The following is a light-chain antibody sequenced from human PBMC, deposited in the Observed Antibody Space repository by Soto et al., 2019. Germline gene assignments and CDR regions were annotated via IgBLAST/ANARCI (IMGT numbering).Light chain of an antibody. CDR2: EAT. Sequence: QSALTQPASVSGSPGQSITISCAGTSNDVGAYKYVSWYQQHPGKAPKLLIYEATNRPSGVSDRFSASKSDNTASLTISGLQAEDEADYYCSSYSRTTLFVFGTGTNLTVL. J-gene: IGLJ1*01. CDR3: SSYSRTTLFV. V-gene: IGLV2-14*01. CDR1: SNDVGAYKY.